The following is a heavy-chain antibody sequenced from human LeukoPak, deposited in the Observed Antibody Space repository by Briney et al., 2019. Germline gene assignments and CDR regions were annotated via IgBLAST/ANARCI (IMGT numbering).Heavy chain of an antibody. V-gene: IGHV1-8*03. CDR3: ASSSIPVGGTDFLLERAFDI. J-gene: IGHJ3*02. CDR2: MNPNSGNT. Sequence: ASVKVSCKASGYTFTSYDINWVRQATGQGLEWMGWMNPNSGNTGCAQKFQGRVTITRNTSISTAYMELSSLRSEDTAVYYCASSSIPVGGTDFLLERAFDIWGQGTMVTVSS. CDR1: GYTFTSYD. D-gene: IGHD2/OR15-2a*01.